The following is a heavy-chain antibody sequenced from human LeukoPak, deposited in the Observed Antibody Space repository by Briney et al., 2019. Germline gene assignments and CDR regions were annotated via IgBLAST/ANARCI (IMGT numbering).Heavy chain of an antibody. CDR3: AKRYYDFPLDY. CDR2: ISANGGET. V-gene: IGHV3-23*01. CDR1: GFTFSIYA. J-gene: IGHJ4*02. D-gene: IGHD3-3*01. Sequence: GGTLRLSCAASGFTFSIYAMNWVRQAPGKGLEWVSSISANGGETHYADSVKGRFTISRDNSKNTLYLQINNPRVEDTAVYYCAKRYYDFPLDYWGQGTLVTV.